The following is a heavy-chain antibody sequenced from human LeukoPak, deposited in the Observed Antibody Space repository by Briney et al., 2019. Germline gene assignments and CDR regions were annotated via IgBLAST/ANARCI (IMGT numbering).Heavy chain of an antibody. D-gene: IGHD2-15*01. CDR1: GGTFSSYT. J-gene: IGHJ6*02. Sequence: ASVKVSCKASGGTFSSYTISWVRQAPGQGLEWMGRIIPILGLANYAQKFQGRVTITADKSTSTAYMELSSLRSEDTAVYYCARDFGRVLYCSGGSCYPRHYGMDVWGQGTTVTVSS. CDR3: ARDFGRVLYCSGGSCYPRHYGMDV. V-gene: IGHV1-69*04. CDR2: IIPILGLA.